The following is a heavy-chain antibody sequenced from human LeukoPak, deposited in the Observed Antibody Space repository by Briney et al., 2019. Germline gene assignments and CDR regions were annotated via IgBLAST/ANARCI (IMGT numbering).Heavy chain of an antibody. V-gene: IGHV3-23*01. CDR3: AKRNDRFDY. Sequence: VGPLRLSCAAYGFTFRSYAMSWVRQAPGKGMEWVSAISGSGGSTYYADSVKGRFTISRDNSKNTLYLQMNSLRAEDTAVYYCAKRNDRFDYWGQGTLVTVSS. CDR1: GFTFRSYA. J-gene: IGHJ4*02. CDR2: ISGSGGST.